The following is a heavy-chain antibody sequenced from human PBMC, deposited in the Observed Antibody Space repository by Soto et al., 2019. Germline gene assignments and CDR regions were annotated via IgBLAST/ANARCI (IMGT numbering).Heavy chain of an antibody. CDR2: IWYDGSNK. J-gene: IGHJ6*02. D-gene: IGHD3-10*01. CDR1: GFTFSSYG. CDR3: ARGPTMVQTARTGMDV. Sequence: QVQLVESGGGVVQPGRSLRLSCAASGFTFSSYGMHWVRQAPGKGLEWVAVIWYDGSNKYYADSVKGRFTISRDNSKNTLYLQMNSLRAEDTAVYYCARGPTMVQTARTGMDVWGQGTTVTVSS. V-gene: IGHV3-33*01.